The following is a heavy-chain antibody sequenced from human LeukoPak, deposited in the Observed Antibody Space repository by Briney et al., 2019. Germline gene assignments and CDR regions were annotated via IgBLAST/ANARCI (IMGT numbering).Heavy chain of an antibody. CDR2: LYSDGST. J-gene: IGHJ4*02. CDR1: GLTVSSNY. Sequence: PGGSLRLSCAVSGLTVSSNYMSWVRQAPGKGLEWVSTLYSDGSTYYADSVKGRFTISRDNSKNTLYLQMSGLRAEDTAVYYCARDGYSNSWSVLWGQGTLVTVSS. CDR3: ARDGYSNSWSVL. V-gene: IGHV3-53*01. D-gene: IGHD6-13*01.